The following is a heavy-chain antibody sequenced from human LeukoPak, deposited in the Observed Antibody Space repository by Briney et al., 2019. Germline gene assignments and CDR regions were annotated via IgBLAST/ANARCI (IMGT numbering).Heavy chain of an antibody. CDR3: AREGGIAAAALGMDV. J-gene: IGHJ6*02. CDR2: IYYTGST. CDR1: GGSISSYY. D-gene: IGHD6-13*01. Sequence: PSETLSLTCTVSGGSISSYYWSWIRQPPGKGLEWMGDIYYTGSTNYKASLKSRVTISADTSKNQSSLKLSSVTAADTAVYYCAREGGIAAAALGMDVWGQGTTVTVSS. V-gene: IGHV4-59*01.